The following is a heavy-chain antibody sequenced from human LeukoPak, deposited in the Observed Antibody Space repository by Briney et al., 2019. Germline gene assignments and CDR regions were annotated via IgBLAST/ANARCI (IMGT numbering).Heavy chain of an antibody. Sequence: SETLSLTCTVSGGSISSYYWSWIRQPPGKGLEWIGYIYYSGSTNYNPSLKSRVTISVDTSKNQFSLKLSSVTAADTAVYYCARLGELPTADYWGQGTLVTVSS. CDR3: ARLGELPTADY. CDR2: IYYSGST. J-gene: IGHJ4*02. D-gene: IGHD3-10*01. V-gene: IGHV4-59*01. CDR1: GGSISSYY.